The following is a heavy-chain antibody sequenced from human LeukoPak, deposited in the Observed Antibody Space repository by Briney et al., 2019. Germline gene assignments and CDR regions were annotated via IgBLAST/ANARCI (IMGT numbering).Heavy chain of an antibody. CDR3: ARGEAYGMDV. Sequence: GGSLRLSCAASKFTFSTYEMNWVRQAPGKGLEWVSYIYRSGSTVYYADSVKGRFTISRDNAKNSLYLQMNSLRAEDTAVYYCARGEAYGMDVWGQGTTVTVSS. CDR1: KFTFSTYE. V-gene: IGHV3-48*03. J-gene: IGHJ6*02. CDR2: IYRSGSTV.